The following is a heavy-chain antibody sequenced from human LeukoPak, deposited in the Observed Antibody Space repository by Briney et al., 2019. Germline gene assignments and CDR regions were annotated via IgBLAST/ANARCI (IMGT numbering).Heavy chain of an antibody. CDR1: GASISNFY. J-gene: IGHJ4*01. Sequence: PSGTLSLTCTVSGASISNFYWSWIRQAPGQGLEWIGYMLYSGSTNQKPSLRSRVTISVDTSKNQVSLKLSSVTAADTAVYYCAKSTFGGSYRFLDYWAQETLATVPS. CDR2: MLYSGST. D-gene: IGHD3-16*02. CDR3: AKSTFGGSYRFLDY. V-gene: IGHV4-59*08.